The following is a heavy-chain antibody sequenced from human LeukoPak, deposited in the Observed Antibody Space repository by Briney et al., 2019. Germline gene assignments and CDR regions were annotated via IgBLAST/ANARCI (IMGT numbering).Heavy chain of an antibody. CDR1: GYTFSSYH. Sequence: ASVKVSCKASGYTFSSYHMHWVRRAPGQGLEWMGWMNPNSGNTGYAQKFQGRVTITRNTSISTAYMELSSLRSEDTAVYYCARVWRQAAMVIYYMDVWGKGTTVTVSS. V-gene: IGHV1-8*03. CDR3: ARVWRQAAMVIYYMDV. J-gene: IGHJ6*03. D-gene: IGHD5-18*01. CDR2: MNPNSGNT.